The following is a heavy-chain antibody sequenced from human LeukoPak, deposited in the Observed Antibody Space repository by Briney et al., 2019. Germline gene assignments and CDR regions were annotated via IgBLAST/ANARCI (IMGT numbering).Heavy chain of an antibody. CDR2: IGSGGDTI. D-gene: IGHD1-26*01. CDR3: ARLGSTGSYYRDFQY. V-gene: IGHV3-48*03. J-gene: IGHJ1*01. CDR1: GFSFSDYE. Sequence: PGGYLRLSCAASGFSFSDYEMNWVRQAPGKGLEWVSYIGSGGDTIYYADSVKGRFTISRDNAKNSLYLQMNSLRAEDTGVYYCARLGSTGSYYRDFQYWGQGTLVTVSS.